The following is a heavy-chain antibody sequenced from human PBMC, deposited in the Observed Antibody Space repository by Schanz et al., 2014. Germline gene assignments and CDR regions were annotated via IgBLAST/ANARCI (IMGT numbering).Heavy chain of an antibody. Sequence: QVQLVQSGAEVKKPGSSVKVSCKASRSTFSSYTISWVRQARGQGLEWVGRFIPILGIANYAQKFQGRVTITADRSTSTAYMELSSLRSEDTAVYYCARFLARYQYYGVDVWGQGTTVIVSS. CDR1: RSTFSSYT. CDR2: FIPILGIA. V-gene: IGHV1-69*02. D-gene: IGHD3-3*01. J-gene: IGHJ6*02. CDR3: ARFLARYQYYGVDV.